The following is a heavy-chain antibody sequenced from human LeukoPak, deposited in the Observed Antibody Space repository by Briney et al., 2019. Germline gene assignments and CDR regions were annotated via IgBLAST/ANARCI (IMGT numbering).Heavy chain of an antibody. J-gene: IGHJ4*02. CDR2: IHSSGST. CDR3: ARIDFGDSLDY. D-gene: IGHD4-17*01. CDR1: GGSISSYY. V-gene: IGHV4-4*07. Sequence: PSETLSLTCTVSGGSISSYYWSWIRQPPGKGLEWIGRIHSSGSTNYSPSLKSRVSMSIDTSKNQFSLKLNSVTAADTAMYYCARIDFGDSLDYWGQGTLVTVSS.